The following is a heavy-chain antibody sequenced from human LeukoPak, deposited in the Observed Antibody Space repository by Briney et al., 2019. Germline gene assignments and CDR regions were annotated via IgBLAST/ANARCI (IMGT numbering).Heavy chain of an antibody. J-gene: IGHJ4*02. CDR3: ARDLHTSNQPDY. Sequence: SETLTLTCAVSGASISDTHWWSWVRQPPGKGLEWIGEIYKSGSPNYNPSLRSRVAISEDKFKNQFLLKLTSVTAADTAVYYCARDLHTSNQPDYWGQGTLVTVSS. CDR2: IYKSGSP. V-gene: IGHV4-4*02. CDR1: GASISDTHW. D-gene: IGHD2-2*01.